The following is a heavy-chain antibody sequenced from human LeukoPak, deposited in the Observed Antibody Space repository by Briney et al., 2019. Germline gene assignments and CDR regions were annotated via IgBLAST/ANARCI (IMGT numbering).Heavy chain of an antibody. J-gene: IGHJ4*02. CDR2: IYTSGST. CDR1: GGSISSGSYY. Sequence: SETLSLTCTVSGGSISSGSYYWSWIRQPAGKGLEWIGRIYTSGSTNYNPSLKSRVTISVDTSKNQFSLKLSSVTAADTAVYYCARYLDWLFDYWAREPWSPSPQ. V-gene: IGHV4-61*02. CDR3: ARYLDWLFDY. D-gene: IGHD3-9*01.